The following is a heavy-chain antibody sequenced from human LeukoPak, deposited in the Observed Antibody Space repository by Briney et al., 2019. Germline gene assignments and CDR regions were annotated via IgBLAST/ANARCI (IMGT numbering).Heavy chain of an antibody. CDR3: ARDPHGGSGSDPHDAFDI. CDR2: IKSDGSNT. CDR1: GFTFRSYW. D-gene: IGHD1-26*01. V-gene: IGHV3-74*01. Sequence: GGSLRLSCAASGFTFRSYWMHWVRQAPGKGLVWVSRIKSDGSNTSYADSVKGRFTISRDNTKNTLYLQMNSLRAEDTAVYYCARDPHGGSGSDPHDAFDIWGQGTMVTVSS. J-gene: IGHJ3*02.